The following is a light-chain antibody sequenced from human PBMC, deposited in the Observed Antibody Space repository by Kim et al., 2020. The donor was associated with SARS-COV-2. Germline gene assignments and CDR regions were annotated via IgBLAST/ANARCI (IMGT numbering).Light chain of an antibody. Sequence: SVACTGSSSNMGARCEVRWYQQLPGTAPKLHIYDTTKRPSGVPARFSASRSGTSASLAITGLQAEDEADYHCQSYDNSLSDVVFGGGTKVTVL. V-gene: IGLV1-40*01. CDR1: SSNMGARCE. CDR3: QSYDNSLSDVV. CDR2: DTT. J-gene: IGLJ2*01.